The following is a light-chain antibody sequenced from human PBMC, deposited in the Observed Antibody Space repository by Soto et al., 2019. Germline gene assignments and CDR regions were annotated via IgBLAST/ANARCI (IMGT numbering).Light chain of an antibody. CDR2: DAS. J-gene: IGKJ4*01. V-gene: IGKV1D-13*01. CDR1: QGISSA. Sequence: AIQLTQSPSSLSASGGDRVTITCRASQGISSALAWYQQKPGKAPKLLIYDASSLESGVPSRFSGSGSGTDFTLTISSLQPEDFATDYCQQFNKYPLTCGGGNKVEIK. CDR3: QQFNKYPLT.